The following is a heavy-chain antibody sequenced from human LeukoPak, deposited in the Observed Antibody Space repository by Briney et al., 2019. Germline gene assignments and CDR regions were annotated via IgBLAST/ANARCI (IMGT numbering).Heavy chain of an antibody. CDR1: GFSFGDHW. CDR3: TIIQGWRSGSYYVDY. J-gene: IGHJ4*02. D-gene: IGHD3-10*01. Sequence: PGGSLRLSCAASGFSFGDHWMSWVRQAPGKGPEWVGRIKSNAAGATTDYAAPVKGRFTISRDDSRHTLYLQMNSLKTEDTAVYYCTIIQGWRSGSYYVDYWGQGTLVTVSS. CDR2: IKSNAAGATT. V-gene: IGHV3-15*01.